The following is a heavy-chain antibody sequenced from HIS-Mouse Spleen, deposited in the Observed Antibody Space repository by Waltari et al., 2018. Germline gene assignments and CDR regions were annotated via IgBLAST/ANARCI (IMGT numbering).Heavy chain of an antibody. D-gene: IGHD6-19*01. CDR3: AKDRQWLVRIYFDY. Sequence: EVQLLESGGGLVQPGGSLRLSGAASGFPFSSYAMSWVRRAPGKGLEWVSAISGSGGSTYYADSVKGRFTISRDNSKNTLYLQMNSLRAEDTAVYYCAKDRQWLVRIYFDYWGQGTLVTVSS. J-gene: IGHJ4*02. CDR2: ISGSGGST. CDR1: GFPFSSYA. V-gene: IGHV3-23*01.